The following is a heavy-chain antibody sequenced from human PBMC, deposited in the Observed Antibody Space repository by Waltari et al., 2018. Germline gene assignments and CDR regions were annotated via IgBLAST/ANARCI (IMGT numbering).Heavy chain of an antibody. CDR1: GYTFTDYY. CDR2: VDPEDGET. Sequence: EVQLVQSGAEVKKPGATVKISCKASGYTFTDYYIHWVQQAPGKGLEWMGRVDPEDGETIYAEKFQGRVTITADTSTDTAYMELSSLRSEDTAVYYCAKRMGIAAPYYFDYWGQGTLVTVSS. J-gene: IGHJ4*02. CDR3: AKRMGIAAPYYFDY. D-gene: IGHD6-13*01. V-gene: IGHV1-69-2*01.